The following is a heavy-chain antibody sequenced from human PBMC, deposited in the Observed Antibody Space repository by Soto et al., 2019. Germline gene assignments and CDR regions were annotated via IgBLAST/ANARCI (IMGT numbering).Heavy chain of an antibody. CDR1: GFTFSSYW. Sequence: PGGSLRLSCAASGFTFSSYWMSWVRQAPGKGLEWVANIKQDGSEKYYVDSVKGRFTISRDNAKNSLYLQMNSLRAEDTAVYYCARVPQYDFWSGYWSGGMDVWGQGTTVTVSS. J-gene: IGHJ6*02. CDR3: ARVPQYDFWSGYWSGGMDV. CDR2: IKQDGSEK. D-gene: IGHD3-3*01. V-gene: IGHV3-7*05.